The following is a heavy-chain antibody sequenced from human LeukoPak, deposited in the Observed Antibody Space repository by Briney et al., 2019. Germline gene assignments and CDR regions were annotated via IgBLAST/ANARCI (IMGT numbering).Heavy chain of an antibody. CDR3: AREGEDIVLMVYATGKYNWFDP. J-gene: IGHJ5*02. CDR2: INPNSGGT. Sequence: ASVKVSCKASGYTFTGYYMHWVRQAPGQGLEWMGWINPNSGGTNYAQKFQGRVTMTRDTSISTAYMELSRLRSDDTAVYYCAREGEDIVLMVYATGKYNWFDPWGQGTLVTVSS. D-gene: IGHD2-8*01. V-gene: IGHV1-2*02. CDR1: GYTFTGYY.